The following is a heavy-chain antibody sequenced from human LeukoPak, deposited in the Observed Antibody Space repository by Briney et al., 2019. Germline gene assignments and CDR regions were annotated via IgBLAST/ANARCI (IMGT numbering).Heavy chain of an antibody. J-gene: IGHJ2*01. CDR3: ARDRCSSRSCYLTITKKGYFDL. CDR1: GGSISSYY. CDR2: IYYSGST. D-gene: IGHD2-2*01. V-gene: IGHV4-59*01. Sequence: SETLSLTCTVSGGSISSYYWSWIRQPPGKGLEWIGYIYYSGSTNYNPSLKSRVTISLDTSKNQFSPKLNSVTAADTAVYYSARDRCSSRSCYLTITKKGYFDLWGRGTVVTVSS.